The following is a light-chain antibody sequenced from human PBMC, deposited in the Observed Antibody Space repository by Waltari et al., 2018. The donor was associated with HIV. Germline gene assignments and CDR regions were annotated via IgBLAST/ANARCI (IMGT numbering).Light chain of an antibody. Sequence: QSVLTQPPSVSEAPRQRVTISCSGSSSNLGSNAGNWYQQVPGKAPKLLIYYDDLLSPGVSDRFSGSKAGTSASLAIRGLQSEDEADYYCAAWDDSLNGYVFGSGTKVTVL. CDR1: SSNLGSNA. CDR3: AAWDDSLNGYV. CDR2: YDD. J-gene: IGLJ1*01. V-gene: IGLV1-36*01.